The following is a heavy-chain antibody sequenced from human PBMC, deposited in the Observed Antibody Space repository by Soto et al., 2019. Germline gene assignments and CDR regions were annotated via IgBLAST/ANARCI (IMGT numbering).Heavy chain of an antibody. CDR2: ITSASSYI. V-gene: IGHV3-21*01. D-gene: IGHD6-6*01. J-gene: IGHJ4*02. Sequence: EVLLVESGGGLVKPGESLRLSCAASGFDFSAYTMNWVRQAPEKGLEWVSSITSASSYIYYADSVKGRFTISRDNAKNSLFLQMNSLRAEDTAIYYCARDSSSWHYFDYWGQGTLVPVSS. CDR3: ARDSSSWHYFDY. CDR1: GFDFSAYT.